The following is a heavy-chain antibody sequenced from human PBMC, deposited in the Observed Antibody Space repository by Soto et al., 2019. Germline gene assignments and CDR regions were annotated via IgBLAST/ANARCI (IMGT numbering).Heavy chain of an antibody. Sequence: QVQLVQSGAEVKKPGSSVKVSCKVSGGTFSTYAINWVRQAPGHGPEWVGGIIPLFGTAKYAQKFQGRVTITADESTSTAHMELRSLRSEDTAVYYCARDYGHDCSGGNCYFYFWCQGTLVTVSS. V-gene: IGHV1-69*01. CDR2: IIPLFGTA. CDR1: GGTFSTYA. J-gene: IGHJ4*02. D-gene: IGHD2-15*01. CDR3: ARDYGHDCSGGNCYFYF.